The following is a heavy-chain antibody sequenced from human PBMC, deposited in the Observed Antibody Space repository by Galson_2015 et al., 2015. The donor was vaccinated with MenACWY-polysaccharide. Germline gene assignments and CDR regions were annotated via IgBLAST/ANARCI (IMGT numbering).Heavy chain of an antibody. Sequence: SLRLSCAASGFSFNNHWMNWVRQAPGKGLEWVANMNQDGSVKYYIDSVKGRFTISRDNAKNSLSLQMNRLRGDDTAVYYCARGGLLGAMDLWGQGTLATVSS. J-gene: IGHJ5*02. CDR1: GFSFNNHW. CDR2: MNQDGSVK. V-gene: IGHV3-7*01. D-gene: IGHD2-2*01. CDR3: ARGGLLGAMDL.